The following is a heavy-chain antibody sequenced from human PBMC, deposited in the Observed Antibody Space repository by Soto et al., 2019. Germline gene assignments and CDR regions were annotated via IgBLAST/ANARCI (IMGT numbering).Heavy chain of an antibody. CDR1: GFTFSDHY. CDR3: ARWSRGACDG. CDR2: IRNKANSYIT. V-gene: IGHV3-72*01. J-gene: IGHJ4*02. Sequence: EVQLVETGGGLVRPGGSLRLSCAGSGFTFSDHYMDWVRQDPGKGLEWVGRIRNKANSYITEYAASVQGRFTISRDDSKASLYLQMNSLKSEDTAVDYCARWSRGACDGWGQGTLVTVSS. D-gene: IGHD3-10*01.